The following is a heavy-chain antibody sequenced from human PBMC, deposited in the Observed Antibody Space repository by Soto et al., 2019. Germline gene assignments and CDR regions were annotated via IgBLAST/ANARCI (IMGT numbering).Heavy chain of an antibody. CDR2: IIPIFGTA. D-gene: IGHD6-19*01. CDR1: GGTFSSYA. CDR3: ARDEYSSGWYSNDY. Sequence: QVQLVQSGAEVKKPGSSVKVSCKASGGTFSSYAISWVRQAPGQGLEWMGGIIPIFGTANYAQKFQGRVTITADESPSTAYMELSSLRSEDTAVYYCARDEYSSGWYSNDYWGQGTLVTVSS. V-gene: IGHV1-69*01. J-gene: IGHJ4*02.